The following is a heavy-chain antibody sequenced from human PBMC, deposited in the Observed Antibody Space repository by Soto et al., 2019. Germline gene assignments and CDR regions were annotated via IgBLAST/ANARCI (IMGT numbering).Heavy chain of an antibody. J-gene: IGHJ4*02. CDR2: ISGSGGST. CDR3: AKGSASGRPYYFDY. V-gene: IGHV3-23*01. CDR1: GFTFSSYA. D-gene: IGHD3-3*01. Sequence: PGGSLRLSCAASGFTFSSYAMSWVRQAPGKGLEWVSAISGSGGSTYYADSVKGRFTISRDSTQDTLYLQMNSLQADDTAVYFCAKGSASGRPYYFDYWGQGTLVTVSS.